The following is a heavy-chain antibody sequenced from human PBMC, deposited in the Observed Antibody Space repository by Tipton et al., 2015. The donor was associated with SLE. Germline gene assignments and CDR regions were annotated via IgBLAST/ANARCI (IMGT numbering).Heavy chain of an antibody. CDR3: ASGTYFFDY. V-gene: IGHV1-18*01. Sequence: RFQGRVTMTTDTSTSTVYMELRSLRSDDTAVYYCASGTYFFDYWGQGTLVTVSS. J-gene: IGHJ4*02. D-gene: IGHD1-26*01.